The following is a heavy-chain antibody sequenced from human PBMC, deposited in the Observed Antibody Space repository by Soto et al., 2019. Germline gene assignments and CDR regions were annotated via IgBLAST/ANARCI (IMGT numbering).Heavy chain of an antibody. D-gene: IGHD2-8*01. J-gene: IGHJ3*02. CDR1: GGSISSYY. CDR3: ARDGRSGVFSASDGFDI. V-gene: IGHV4-59*01. CDR2: IYYSGST. Sequence: SETLSLTCTVSGGSISSYYWSWIRQPPGKGLEWIGYIYYSGSTNYNPSLKSRVTISVDTSKSQFSLKLSSVTAADTAVYYCARDGRSGVFSASDGFDIWGQGTMVTVSS.